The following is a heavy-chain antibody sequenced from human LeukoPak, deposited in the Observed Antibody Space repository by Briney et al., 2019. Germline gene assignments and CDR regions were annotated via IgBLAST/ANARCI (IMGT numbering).Heavy chain of an antibody. D-gene: IGHD5-18*01. CDR1: GFTFSSYA. J-gene: IGHJ4*02. Sequence: GGSLRLSCAASGFTFSSYAISWVRQAPGKGLEWVSAISGSGGSTYYADSVKGRFTISRDNSKNTLYLQMNSLRAEDTAVYYCAKVSSSNGYSYGNGLDYWGQGTLVTVSS. CDR2: ISGSGGST. V-gene: IGHV3-23*01. CDR3: AKVSSSNGYSYGNGLDY.